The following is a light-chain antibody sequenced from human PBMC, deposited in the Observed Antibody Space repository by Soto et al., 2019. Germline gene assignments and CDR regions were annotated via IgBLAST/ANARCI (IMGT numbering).Light chain of an antibody. Sequence: DIQMTQSPSSLSASVGDRVTITCRASQTIATFLNWYQQKPGKAPKLLIYDASNLETGVPSRFSGSGSGTHFTFTISNLQPEDIATYYCQQYDNLPPTWTVGQGNKVDIK. J-gene: IGKJ1*01. CDR3: QQYDNLPPTWT. V-gene: IGKV1-33*01. CDR1: QTIATF. CDR2: DAS.